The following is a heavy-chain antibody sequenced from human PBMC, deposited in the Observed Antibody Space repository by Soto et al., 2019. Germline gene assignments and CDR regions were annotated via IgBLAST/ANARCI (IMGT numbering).Heavy chain of an antibody. V-gene: IGHV3-23*01. CDR1: GVTFSSYA. CDR3: ARGDRGGSGSPASYYYSGLDV. D-gene: IGHD3-10*01. CDR2: VSAGGDMT. J-gene: IGHJ6*02. Sequence: ESGGDLVQPGGSLRLSCAASGVTFSSYAMSWVRQAPGKGLEWVSSVSAGGDMTYYSDSVKGRFTISRDNSNNALFLQMNSLRAEDTALYYCARGDRGGSGSPASYYYSGLDVWGQGTTVTVSS.